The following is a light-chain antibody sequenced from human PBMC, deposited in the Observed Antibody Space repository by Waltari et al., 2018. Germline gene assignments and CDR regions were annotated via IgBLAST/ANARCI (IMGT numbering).Light chain of an antibody. V-gene: IGLV2-14*03. Sequence: QSALTQPASVSGSPGQSITISCTGTSSDVGGYNYVSWYQQHPGKAPKLMIYDVSNRPAGVSNRFSGSKSGNTASLTISGLQAEDEADYYCSSYMSSHTLELFGGGTSLTVL. CDR1: SSDVGGYNY. CDR2: DVS. J-gene: IGLJ2*01. CDR3: SSYMSSHTLEL.